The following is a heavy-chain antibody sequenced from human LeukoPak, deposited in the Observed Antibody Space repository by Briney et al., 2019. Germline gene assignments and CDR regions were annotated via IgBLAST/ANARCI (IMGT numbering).Heavy chain of an antibody. CDR1: GFTFSSYA. Sequence: PGGSLRLSCAASGFTFSSYAMSWVRQAPGKGLEWVSAISGSGGSTYYADSVKGRFTISRDNSKNTLYLQMNSLRAEDTAVYYRAKSGGDYVSFDYWGQGTLVTVSS. CDR2: ISGSGGST. CDR3: AKSGGDYVSFDY. V-gene: IGHV3-23*01. J-gene: IGHJ4*02. D-gene: IGHD4-17*01.